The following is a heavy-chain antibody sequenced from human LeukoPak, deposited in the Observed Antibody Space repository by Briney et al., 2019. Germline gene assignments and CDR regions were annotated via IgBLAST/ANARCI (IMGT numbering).Heavy chain of an antibody. V-gene: IGHV4-59*01. Sequence: SETLSLTCTVSGGSISSYYWSWIRQPPGKGLEWIGYIYYSGSTNYNPSRKSRVTISVDTSKNQFSLKLSSVTAADTAVYYCARVGFREPAFDYWGHGTLVTVSS. D-gene: IGHD3-10*01. J-gene: IGHJ4*01. CDR1: GGSISSYY. CDR3: ARVGFREPAFDY. CDR2: IYYSGST.